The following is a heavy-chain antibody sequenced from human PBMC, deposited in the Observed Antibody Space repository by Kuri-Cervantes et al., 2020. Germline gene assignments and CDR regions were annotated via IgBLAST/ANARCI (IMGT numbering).Heavy chain of an antibody. J-gene: IGHJ5*02. CDR3: ASHWGDIVVVPAAQYNWFDP. CDR1: GGSISSYY. V-gene: IGHV4-59*08. CDR2: IYYSGST. D-gene: IGHD2-2*01. Sequence: GSLRLSCTVSGGSISSYYWSWIRQPPGKGLEWIGYIYYSGSTYYNPSLKSRVTISVDTSKNQFSLKLSSVTAADTAVYYCASHWGDIVVVPAAQYNWFDPWGQGTLVTVSS.